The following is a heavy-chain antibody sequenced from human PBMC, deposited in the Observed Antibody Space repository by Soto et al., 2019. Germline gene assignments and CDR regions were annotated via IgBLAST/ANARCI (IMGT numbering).Heavy chain of an antibody. CDR1: GGSISSYY. CDR2: IYYSGST. CDR3: ARARGSGPVVGATYFYYGMGV. Sequence: SETLSLTCTVSGGSISSYYWSWIRQPPGKGLEWIGYIYYSGSTNYNPSLKSRVTISVDTSKNQFSLKPSSVTAADTAVYFCARARGSGPVVGATYFYYGMGVWGQGTTVTVSS. D-gene: IGHD2-15*01. J-gene: IGHJ6*01. V-gene: IGHV4-59*01.